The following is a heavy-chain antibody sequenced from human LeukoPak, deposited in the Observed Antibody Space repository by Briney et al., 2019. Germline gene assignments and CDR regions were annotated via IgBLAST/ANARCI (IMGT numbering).Heavy chain of an antibody. CDR3: ASDSSGRWYW. Sequence: SVKVSCKASGGTFSSYTISWVRQAPGQGLEWMERIIPILGIANFAQKFQGRVTITTDKSTSTAYMELTSLRSEDKAVYYCASDSSGRWYWWGQGTLVTVSS. CDR2: IIPILGIA. J-gene: IGHJ4*02. D-gene: IGHD6-13*01. V-gene: IGHV1-69*02. CDR1: GGTFSSYT.